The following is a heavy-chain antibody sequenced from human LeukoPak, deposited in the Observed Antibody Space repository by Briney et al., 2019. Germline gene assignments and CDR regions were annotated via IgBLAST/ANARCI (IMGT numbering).Heavy chain of an antibody. CDR3: ANYGSGSYYYYYMDV. D-gene: IGHD3-10*01. CDR2: IRYDGSNK. Sequence: PGGSLRLSCAASGFTFSSYGMRWVRQAPGKGLEWVAFIRYDGSNKYYADSVKGRFTISRDNSKNTLYLQMNSLRAEDTAVYYCANYGSGSYYYYYMDVWGKGTTVTVSS. V-gene: IGHV3-30*02. CDR1: GFTFSSYG. J-gene: IGHJ6*03.